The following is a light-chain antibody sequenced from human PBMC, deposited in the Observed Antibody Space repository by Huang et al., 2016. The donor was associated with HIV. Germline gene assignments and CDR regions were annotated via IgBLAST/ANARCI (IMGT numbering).Light chain of an antibody. Sequence: DIQMTQSPPSLSASLGDRVTITCRASQSITTYLNWYRHKPGEAPELLIHATSTLQNGVPSRFSGGGSETDFTLTITNLQPEDVASYYCQQSYNLPYTFGRGTKVDIK. CDR2: ATS. CDR1: QSITTY. V-gene: IGKV1-39*01. J-gene: IGKJ2*01. CDR3: QQSYNLPYT.